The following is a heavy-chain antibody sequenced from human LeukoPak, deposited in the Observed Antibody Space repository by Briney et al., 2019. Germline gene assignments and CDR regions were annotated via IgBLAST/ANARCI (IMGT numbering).Heavy chain of an antibody. D-gene: IGHD3-3*01. CDR1: GFTVSSNY. V-gene: IGHV3-53*01. Sequence: GGSLRLSCAASGFTVSSNYMSWVRQAPGKGLEWVSVIYSGGSTYYADSVKGRFTISRDNSKNTLYLQMNSLRAEDTAVYYCAKEDDSWSGLTNWFDPWGQGTLVTVSS. J-gene: IGHJ5*02. CDR3: AKEDDSWSGLTNWFDP. CDR2: IYSGGST.